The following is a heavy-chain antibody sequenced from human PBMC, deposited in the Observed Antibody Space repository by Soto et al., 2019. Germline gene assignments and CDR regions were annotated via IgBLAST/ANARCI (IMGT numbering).Heavy chain of an antibody. V-gene: IGHV4-34*01. J-gene: IGHJ5*02. CDR2: INHSGST. D-gene: IGHD1-26*01. Sequence: SETLSLTCAVYGVSFSGYYWSWIRQPPGKGLEWIGEINHSGSTNYNPSLKSRVTISVDMSKNQFSLKLSSVSAADTAIYYCARGLTTLNRGNWFDPWGQGTLVTVSS. CDR3: ARGLTTLNRGNWFDP. CDR1: GVSFSGYY.